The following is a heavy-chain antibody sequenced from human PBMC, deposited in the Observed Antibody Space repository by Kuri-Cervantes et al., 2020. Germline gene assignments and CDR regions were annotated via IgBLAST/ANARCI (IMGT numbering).Heavy chain of an antibody. CDR2: ISAYSGNT. CDR3: ATVGNQRILYYFDY. V-gene: IGHV1-18*01. D-gene: IGHD4-23*01. J-gene: IGHJ4*02. Sequence: ASVKVSCKASGYTFTSYGISWVRQAPGQGLEWMGWISAYSGNTNYAQKLQGRVTMTTDTSTSTAYMELRSLRSEDTAVYYCATVGNQRILYYFDYWGQGTLVTVSS. CDR1: GYTFTSYG.